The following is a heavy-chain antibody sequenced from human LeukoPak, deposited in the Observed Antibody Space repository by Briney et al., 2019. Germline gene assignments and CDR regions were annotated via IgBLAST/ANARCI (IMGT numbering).Heavy chain of an antibody. CDR2: MYRSDAT. J-gene: IGHJ4*02. Sequence: GGSLRLSCAASGLTVSSNYMSWVRQAPGKGLEWVSVMYRSDATYYADSVKGRFTMSRDSSKNTVYLQMNSLRSEDTAVYYCARDLPDQGAYWGQGTLDIVSS. CDR1: GLTVSSNY. CDR3: ARDLPDQGAY. V-gene: IGHV3-53*01. D-gene: IGHD1-14*01.